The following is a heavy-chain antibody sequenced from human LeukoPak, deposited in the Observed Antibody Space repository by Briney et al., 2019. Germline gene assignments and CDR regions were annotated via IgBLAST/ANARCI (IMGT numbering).Heavy chain of an antibody. CDR2: ISGSGGST. J-gene: IGHJ4*02. Sequence: PGGSLRLSCAASGFTFSSYAMSWVRQAPGKGLEWVSAISGSGGSTYYADSVEGRFTISRDNSKNTLYLQMNSLRAEDTAVYYCATAEDIVVVPAASDFDYWGQGTLVTVSS. V-gene: IGHV3-23*01. CDR3: ATAEDIVVVPAASDFDY. CDR1: GFTFSSYA. D-gene: IGHD2-2*01.